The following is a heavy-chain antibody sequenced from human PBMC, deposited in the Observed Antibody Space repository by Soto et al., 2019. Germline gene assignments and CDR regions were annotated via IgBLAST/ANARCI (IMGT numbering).Heavy chain of an antibody. V-gene: IGHV3-15*01. Sequence: GGSLRLSCADSGFIFSNAWMSWVRQAPGKGLEWVGRIKSKTDGGTTDYGAAVKGRFTISRDDSKNTMYLQMDSLKTEDTAVYYCATGLSSSSSGWGQGTLVTVSS. CDR1: GFIFSNAW. CDR3: ATGLSSSSSG. J-gene: IGHJ4*02. CDR2: IKSKTDGGTT. D-gene: IGHD6-6*01.